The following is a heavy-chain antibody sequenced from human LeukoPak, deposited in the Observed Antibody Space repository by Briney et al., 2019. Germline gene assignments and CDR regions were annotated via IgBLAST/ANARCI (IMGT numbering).Heavy chain of an antibody. CDR1: GYTFIGYY. CDR2: INPNSGGT. Sequence: ASVKVSCKASGYTFIGYYMHWVRQAPGQGLEWMGWINPNSGGTNYAQKFQGRVTMTRDTSISTAYMELSRLRSDDTAVYYCARAYSGYSYGYGYFDYWGQGTLVTVSS. V-gene: IGHV1-2*02. D-gene: IGHD5-18*01. J-gene: IGHJ4*02. CDR3: ARAYSGYSYGYGYFDY.